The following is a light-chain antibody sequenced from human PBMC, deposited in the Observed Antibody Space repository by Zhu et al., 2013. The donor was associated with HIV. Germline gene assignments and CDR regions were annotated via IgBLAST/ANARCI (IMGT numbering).Light chain of an antibody. V-gene: IGKV3-20*01. J-gene: IGKJ2*01. Sequence: EIVMTQSPATLSVSPGERATLSCRASQSVSSSYLAWYQQKPGQAPRLLIYGASSRATGIPDRFSGSGSGTDFTLTISRLEPEDSAVYYCHQYSSSPNIFGQGAKLEIK. CDR2: GAS. CDR3: HQYSSSPNI. CDR1: QSVSSSY.